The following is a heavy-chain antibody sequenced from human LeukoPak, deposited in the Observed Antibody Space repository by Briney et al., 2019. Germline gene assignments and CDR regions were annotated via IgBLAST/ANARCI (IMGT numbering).Heavy chain of an antibody. V-gene: IGHV1-46*01. CDR1: GYTFTSYY. CDR3: ARARITIFGVVFYYGMDV. Sequence: GASVKVSCKASGYTFTSYYMHWVRQAPGQGLEWMGIINPSGGSTSYAQKFQGRVTMTRDTSTSTVYMELSSLRSEDTAVYYCARARITIFGVVFYYGMDVWGQGTTVTVSS. J-gene: IGHJ6*02. D-gene: IGHD3-3*01. CDR2: INPSGGST.